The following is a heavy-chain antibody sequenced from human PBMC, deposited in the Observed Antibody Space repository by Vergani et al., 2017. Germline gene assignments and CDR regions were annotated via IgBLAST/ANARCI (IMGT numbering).Heavy chain of an antibody. V-gene: IGHV4-39*01. CDR1: GGSISSSSYY. Sequence: QLQLQESGPGLVKPSETLSLTCTVSGGSISSSSYYWGWIRQPPGKGLEWIGSIYYSGSTYYNPSLKSRVTISVDTSKNQFSLKLSSVTAADTALYYCARHHPRRITMIVVVITWFDPWGQGTLVTVSS. CDR2: IYYSGST. J-gene: IGHJ5*02. CDR3: ARHHPRRITMIVVVITWFDP. D-gene: IGHD3-22*01.